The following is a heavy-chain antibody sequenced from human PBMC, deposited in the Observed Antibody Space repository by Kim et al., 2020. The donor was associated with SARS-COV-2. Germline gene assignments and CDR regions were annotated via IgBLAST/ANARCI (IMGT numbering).Heavy chain of an antibody. D-gene: IGHD3-10*01. CDR3: ARVVRDGYIP. J-gene: IGHJ5*02. CDR1: GFTFSSYS. CDR2: ISSSSSYI. Sequence: GGSLRLSCAASGFTFSSYSMNWVCQAPGKGLEWVSSISSSSSYIYYADSVKGRFTISRDNAKNSLYLQMNSLRAEDTAVYYCARVVRDGYIPWGQGTLVTVSS. V-gene: IGHV3-21*04.